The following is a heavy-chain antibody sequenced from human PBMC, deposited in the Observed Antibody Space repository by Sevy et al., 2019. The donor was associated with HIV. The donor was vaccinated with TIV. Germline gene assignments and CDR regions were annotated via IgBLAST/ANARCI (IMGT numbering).Heavy chain of an antibody. D-gene: IGHD3-3*01. CDR2: IYSVGNT. J-gene: IGHJ6*02. Sequence: GGSLRLSCAVSGFIVSSNYMTWVRQAPGKGLKWVSVIYSVGNTFYADSVRGRFTISRDNSKNTLYLQMNSLRAEDTAVYYCARGMILEGSWYGMDVWGQWTTVTVSS. V-gene: IGHV3-53*01. CDR1: GFIVSSNY. CDR3: ARGMILEGSWYGMDV.